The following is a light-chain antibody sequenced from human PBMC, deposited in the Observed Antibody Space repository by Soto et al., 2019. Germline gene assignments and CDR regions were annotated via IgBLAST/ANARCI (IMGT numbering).Light chain of an antibody. CDR3: QQAHSFPLT. CDR1: QDIITW. V-gene: IGKV1-12*01. Sequence: DIQMTQSPSSVSASVGDRVTITCRASQDIITWLAWYQQKPGKAPKLLISAASTLQSGVPSRFSGSGSGTDFPLTISSLQPEDYATYHCQQAHSFPLTFGGGTKVEIK. J-gene: IGKJ4*01. CDR2: AAS.